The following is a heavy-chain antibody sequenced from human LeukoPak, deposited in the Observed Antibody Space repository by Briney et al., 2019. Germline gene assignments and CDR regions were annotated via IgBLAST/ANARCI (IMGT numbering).Heavy chain of an antibody. CDR1: GGTFSSYA. D-gene: IGHD3-10*01. CDR2: IIPIFGAA. CDR3: ARGDSGNYFDY. Sequence: ASVKVSCKASGGTFSSYAISWVRQAPGQGLEWMGGIIPIFGAANYAQKFQGRVTITADESTSTAYMELSSLRSEDTAVYYCARGDSGNYFDYWGQGTLVTASS. J-gene: IGHJ4*02. V-gene: IGHV1-69*13.